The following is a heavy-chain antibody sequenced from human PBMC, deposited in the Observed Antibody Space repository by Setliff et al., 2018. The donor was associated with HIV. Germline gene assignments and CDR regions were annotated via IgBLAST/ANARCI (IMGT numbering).Heavy chain of an antibody. CDR3: ARADSRRGAGYQYMDV. Sequence: LSLTCTVSGGSFRSSRYYWGWIRQPPGKGLEWIGNIHYGGFFWYSPSLKSRVTISVDTSKNQFSLRLSSVTAADTAIYYCARADSRRGAGYQYMDVWGKGTTVTVSS. CDR2: IHYGGFF. CDR1: GGSFRSSRYY. D-gene: IGHD4-4*01. V-gene: IGHV4-39*01. J-gene: IGHJ6*03.